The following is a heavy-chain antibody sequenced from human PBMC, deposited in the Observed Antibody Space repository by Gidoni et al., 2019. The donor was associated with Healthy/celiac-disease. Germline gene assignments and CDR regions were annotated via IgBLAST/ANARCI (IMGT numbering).Heavy chain of an antibody. CDR1: GFTFSSYS. Sequence: EVQLVESGGGLVKPGGSLRLSCAASGFTFSSYSMNWVRQAPGKGLEWVSSISSSSSYIYYADSVKGRFTISRDNAKNSLYLQMNSLRAEDTAVYYCARDIAVAGGYYFDYWGQGTLVTVSS. CDR2: ISSSSSYI. CDR3: ARDIAVAGGYYFDY. D-gene: IGHD6-19*01. J-gene: IGHJ4*02. V-gene: IGHV3-21*01.